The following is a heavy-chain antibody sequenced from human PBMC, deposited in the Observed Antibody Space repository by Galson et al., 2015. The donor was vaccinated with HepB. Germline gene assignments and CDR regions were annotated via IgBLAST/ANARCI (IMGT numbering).Heavy chain of an antibody. J-gene: IGHJ4*02. CDR3: ARGYAPDY. D-gene: IGHD1-1*01. Sequence: SLRLSCAASGFTFSSYWMTWVRQTPGKGLECVANIKQDGSEKSYVDSVKGRFTISRDNAKNSLYLQMNSLRVEDTALYYYARGYAPDYWGQGTLVTVSS. CDR2: IKQDGSEK. CDR1: GFTFSSYW. V-gene: IGHV3-7*01.